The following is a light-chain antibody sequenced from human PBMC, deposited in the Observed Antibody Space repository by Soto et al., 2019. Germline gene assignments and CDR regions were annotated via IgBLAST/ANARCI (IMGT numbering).Light chain of an antibody. V-gene: IGKV1-39*01. J-gene: IGKJ2*01. CDR3: QQSYSPPRT. CDR1: QSVRTH. CDR2: AAS. Sequence: PCSLSASIGDRVTITCRASQSVRTHLNWYHQKPGKAPELLIYAASSLQAGVPSRFSGSGSGTDFTLTISSLHPEDFGDYYCQQSYSPPRTFGQGTNLEIK.